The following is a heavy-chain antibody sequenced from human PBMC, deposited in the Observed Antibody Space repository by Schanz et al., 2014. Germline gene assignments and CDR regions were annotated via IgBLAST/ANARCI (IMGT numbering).Heavy chain of an antibody. CDR3: VREDMVRGIRAFDI. CDR1: GFTFSDSW. CDR2: TSHDGSFT. Sequence: EVQLVESGGGLVQPGGSLRLSCAASGFTFSDSWMHWVRQAPGKGLVWVSRTSHDGSFTTFADSVKGRFTISRDNAKNSLFLQMNSLTAEDTAVYYCVREDMVRGIRAFDIWGQGTMVTVSS. V-gene: IGHV3-74*01. J-gene: IGHJ3*02. D-gene: IGHD3-10*01.